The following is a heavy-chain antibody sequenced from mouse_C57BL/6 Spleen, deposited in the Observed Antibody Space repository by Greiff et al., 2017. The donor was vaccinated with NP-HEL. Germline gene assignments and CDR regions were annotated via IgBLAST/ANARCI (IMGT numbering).Heavy chain of an antibody. J-gene: IGHJ1*03. V-gene: IGHV5-9*01. CDR2: FSGGGGNT. Sequence: DVMLVESGGGLVKPGGSLKLSCAASGFTFSSYTMSWVRQTPEKRLEWVATFSGGGGNTYYPDSVKGRFTISRDNAKNTLYLQMSSLRSEDTALYYCARAVRSVYWYFDVWGTGTTVTVSS. CDR1: GFTFSSYT. D-gene: IGHD1-1*01. CDR3: ARAVRSVYWYFDV.